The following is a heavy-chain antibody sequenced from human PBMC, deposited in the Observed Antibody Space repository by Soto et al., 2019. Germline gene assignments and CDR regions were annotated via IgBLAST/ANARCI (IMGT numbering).Heavy chain of an antibody. CDR1: GDSVNTGDRY. CDR2: IYSSGST. D-gene: IGHD6-19*01. J-gene: IGHJ4*02. V-gene: IGHV4-61*08. Sequence: SETLSLSCTVSGDSVNTGDRYWSWIRQPPGKALEWIAYIYSSGSTKYNPSLKSRVTISRDTSKNQFSLKMTSVTAEDTAVYYCARSGGGSGWLGGQGTLVTVSS. CDR3: ARSGGGSGWL.